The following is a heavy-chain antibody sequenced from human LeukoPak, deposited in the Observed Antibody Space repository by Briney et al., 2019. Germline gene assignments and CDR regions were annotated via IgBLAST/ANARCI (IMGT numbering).Heavy chain of an antibody. D-gene: IGHD2-2*01. V-gene: IGHV3-7*01. J-gene: IGHJ6*03. Sequence: GGSLRLSCAASGFTFSSYWMSWVRQAPGKGLEWVANIKQDGSEKYYVDSVKGRFTISRDNAKNSLYLQMNSLRAEDTAVYYCVREREIIVLVPAAPSYYYYYMDVWGKGTTVTVSS. CDR2: IKQDGSEK. CDR1: GFTFSSYW. CDR3: VREREIIVLVPAAPSYYYYYMDV.